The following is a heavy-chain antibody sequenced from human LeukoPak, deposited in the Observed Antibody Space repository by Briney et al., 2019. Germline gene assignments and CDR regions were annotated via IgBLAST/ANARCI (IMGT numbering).Heavy chain of an antibody. CDR2: ITASGGGP. D-gene: IGHD2-15*01. CDR1: GLTLSNSA. Sequence: PGGSQRLSCAASGLTLSNSAMGWVRQAPGKGLEWVSGITASGGGPSSADSVKGRFTISRDNSKNMVYLQMNSLRDDDTAVYYCVKDGRTSAPCWGQGTLVTVSS. CDR3: VKDGRTSAPC. J-gene: IGHJ4*02. V-gene: IGHV3-23*01.